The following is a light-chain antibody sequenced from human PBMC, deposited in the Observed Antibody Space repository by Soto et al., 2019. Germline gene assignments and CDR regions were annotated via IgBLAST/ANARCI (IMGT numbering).Light chain of an antibody. Sequence: QSVLTQPASVSGSPGQSITISCTGTSSDVGGYNYVSWYQQHPGKAPKLMIYEVSNWPSGVSNRFSGSKSGNTASLTISGLQAEDEADYYCCSYAGSSTYVFGTGTKVTVL. CDR2: EVS. CDR3: CSYAGSSTYV. V-gene: IGLV2-14*01. J-gene: IGLJ1*01. CDR1: SSDVGGYNY.